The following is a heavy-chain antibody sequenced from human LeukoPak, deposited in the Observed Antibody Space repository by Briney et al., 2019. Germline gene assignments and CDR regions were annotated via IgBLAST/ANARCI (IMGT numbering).Heavy chain of an antibody. CDR1: GYTFTGYY. V-gene: IGHV1-2*02. D-gene: IGHD2/OR15-2a*01. J-gene: IGHJ5*02. CDR2: IKPNSGGT. CDR3: ARAGHYDFNWFDP. Sequence: ASVKVSCKASGYTFTGYYMHWVRQVPGQGLEWMGWIKPNSGGTKYAQKFQGRVTMTRDTSITTAYMELSRLRSDDTAVYYCARAGHYDFNWFDPWGQGALVSVSP.